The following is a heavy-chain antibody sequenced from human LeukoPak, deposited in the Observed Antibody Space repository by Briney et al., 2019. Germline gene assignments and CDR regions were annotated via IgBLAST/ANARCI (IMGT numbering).Heavy chain of an antibody. CDR2: IWYDGSNK. CDR3: ARDPSTRMYSSSWYPDDAFDI. CDR1: GFTFSSYG. D-gene: IGHD6-13*01. Sequence: GRSLRLSCAASGFTFSSYGMHWVRQAPGKGLEWVAVIWYDGSNKYYADSVKGRFTISRDNSKNTLYLQMNSLRAEDTAVYYCARDPSTRMYSSSWYPDDAFDIWGQGTMVTVSS. V-gene: IGHV3-33*01. J-gene: IGHJ3*02.